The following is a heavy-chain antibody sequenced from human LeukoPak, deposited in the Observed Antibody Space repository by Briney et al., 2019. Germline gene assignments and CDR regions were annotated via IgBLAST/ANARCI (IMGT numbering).Heavy chain of an antibody. Sequence: ASVKVSCKASGYTFTSYAMHWVRQAPGQRLEWMGWINAGNGNTKYSQKFQGRVTITRDTPASTAYMELSSLRSDDTAVYYCARALRYFDSRDRFDFWGQGSLVTVSS. V-gene: IGHV1-3*01. CDR3: ARALRYFDSRDRFDF. CDR1: GYTFTSYA. CDR2: INAGNGNT. D-gene: IGHD3-22*01. J-gene: IGHJ4*02.